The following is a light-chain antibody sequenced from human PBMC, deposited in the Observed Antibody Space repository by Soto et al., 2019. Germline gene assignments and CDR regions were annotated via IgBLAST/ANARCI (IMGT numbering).Light chain of an antibody. CDR2: SAS. CDR3: QQYNNWPLT. J-gene: IGKJ3*01. Sequence: EIVMTQSPATLSMSPGERAALSCRASQSVSSNLAWYQQKPGQAPRLLIYSASTRATGIPARFSGSGSGTEFTLTISSRQSEDFAVYYCQQYNNWPLTFGPGTKVYIK. CDR1: QSVSSN. V-gene: IGKV3-15*01.